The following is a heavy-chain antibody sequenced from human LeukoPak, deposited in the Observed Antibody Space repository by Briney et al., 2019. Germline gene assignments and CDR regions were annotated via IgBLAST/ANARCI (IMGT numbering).Heavy chain of an antibody. J-gene: IGHJ4*02. CDR2: IISSSSYI. CDR3: ARGDFDY. V-gene: IGHV3-21*01. Sequence: GGCLRLSCAASGFTFSSYSMNWVRQAPGKGLEWVSSIISSSSYIYHADPVKGRFTISRDNAKNSLYLQMNSLRAEDTAVYYCARGDFDYWGQGTLVTVSS. CDR1: GFTFSSYS.